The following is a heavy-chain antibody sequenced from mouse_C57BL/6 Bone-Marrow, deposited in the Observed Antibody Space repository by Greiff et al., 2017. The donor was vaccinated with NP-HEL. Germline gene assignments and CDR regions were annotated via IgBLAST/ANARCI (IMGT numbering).Heavy chain of an antibody. CDR1: GYTFTSYW. V-gene: IGHV1-59*01. D-gene: IGHD2-3*01. CDR3: ARGIYDGYYEGFAY. J-gene: IGHJ3*01. CDR2: IDPSDSYT. Sequence: QVQLQQPGAELVRPGTSVKLSCKASGYTFTSYWMHWVKQRPGQGLEWIGVIDPSDSYTNYNQKFKGKATLTVDTSSSTAYMQLSSLTSEDSAVYYCARGIYDGYYEGFAYWGQGTLVTVSA.